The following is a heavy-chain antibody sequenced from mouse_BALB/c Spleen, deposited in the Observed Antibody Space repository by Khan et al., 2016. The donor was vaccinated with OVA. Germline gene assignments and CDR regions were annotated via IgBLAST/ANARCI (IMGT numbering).Heavy chain of an antibody. CDR3: ATSNFYGYYFDY. CDR1: GFTFTSYG. Sequence: EVELVESGGGLVQPGGSRKLSCAASGFTFTSYGMHWIRQAPEKGLEWVAYISSDSSTIYYADTVKGRFTISRDNPKNTLFLQMTSIRSGDTAMYFCATSNFYGYYFDYWGQGTTLTVSS. CDR2: ISSDSSTI. D-gene: IGHD1-1*01. J-gene: IGHJ2*01. V-gene: IGHV5-17*02.